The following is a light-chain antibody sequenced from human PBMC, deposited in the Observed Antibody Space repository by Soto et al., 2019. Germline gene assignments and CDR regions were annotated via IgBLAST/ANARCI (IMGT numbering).Light chain of an antibody. Sequence: QSVLTQPPSVSGAPGQRVTISCTGSSSNIGAGYDVHWYQRLPGTAPKVLIYGNNNRPSGVPDRFSGSKSGNSASLAITGLQAEDEDDYCCQSYDSSLSGSYVFGTGTKLTVL. CDR1: SSNIGAGYD. CDR3: QSYDSSLSGSYV. V-gene: IGLV1-40*01. J-gene: IGLJ1*01. CDR2: GNN.